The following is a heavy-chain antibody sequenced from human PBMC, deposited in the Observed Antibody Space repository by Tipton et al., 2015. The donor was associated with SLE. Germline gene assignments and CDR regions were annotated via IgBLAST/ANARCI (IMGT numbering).Heavy chain of an antibody. CDR1: GFTFSSYW. D-gene: IGHD3-16*01. Sequence: SLRLSCAASGFTFSSYWMSWVRQAPGKGLEWVANIKQDGSEKYYVDSVKGRFTISRDNAKNSLYLQMNSLRAEDTAVYYCARAMITFGGGPLFDIWGQGTMVTVSS. CDR3: ARAMITFGGGPLFDI. J-gene: IGHJ3*02. CDR2: IKQDGSEK. V-gene: IGHV3-7*03.